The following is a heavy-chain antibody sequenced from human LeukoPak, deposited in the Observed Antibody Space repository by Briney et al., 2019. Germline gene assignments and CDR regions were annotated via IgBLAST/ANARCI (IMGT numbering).Heavy chain of an antibody. CDR3: ARGRSNYYGMDV. J-gene: IGHJ6*02. Sequence: PSETLSLTCTVSGDSISNHYWSWIRQPPGKELEWIGYIYSNGNTNYNPSLKSRVTISIDTSKGQFSLSLTSVSAADTAVYYCARGRSNYYGMDVWGQGTTVTVSS. D-gene: IGHD1-26*01. CDR1: GDSISNHY. V-gene: IGHV4-59*11. CDR2: IYSNGNT.